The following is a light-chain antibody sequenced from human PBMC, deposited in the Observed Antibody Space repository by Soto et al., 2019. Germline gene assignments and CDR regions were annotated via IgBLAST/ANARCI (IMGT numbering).Light chain of an antibody. CDR1: SSDVGDYKF. V-gene: IGLV2-8*01. Sequence: QYALTQPPSASGSPGQSVTISCTGTSSDVGDYKFVSWYQQHPGKAPKLLMYEVNRRPSGVPDRFSGSKSGNTASLTVSGLQAEDEAEYYCSSYAGNNNVVFGGGTKLTVL. CDR3: SSYAGNNNVV. CDR2: EVN. J-gene: IGLJ2*01.